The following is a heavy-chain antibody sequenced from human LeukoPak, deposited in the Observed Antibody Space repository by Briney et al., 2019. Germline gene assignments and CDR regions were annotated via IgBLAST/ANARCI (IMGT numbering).Heavy chain of an antibody. V-gene: IGHV4-59*01. CDR1: GGSISSYY. Sequence: SETLSLTCTVSGGSISSYYWSWIRQPPGKGLEWIGYIYYSGSTNYNPSLKSRVTISVDTSKNQFSLKLSSVTAADTAVYYCARAGARAAASVWYYFDYWGQGTLVTVSS. CDR2: IYYSGST. CDR3: ARAGARAAASVWYYFDY. D-gene: IGHD6-19*01. J-gene: IGHJ4*02.